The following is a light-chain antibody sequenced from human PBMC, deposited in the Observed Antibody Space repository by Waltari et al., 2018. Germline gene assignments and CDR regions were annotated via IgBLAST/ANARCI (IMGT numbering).Light chain of an antibody. Sequence: AIQLTQSPSSLSASVGDRVTITCRASQSIGNSLAWYHQTPGKAPKLLIYLTSILQSGVPSRFSGNGSGTDFTLTISSLQPEDFATYYCQKYNSAPVTWTFGQGTKVEIK. CDR3: QKYNSAPVTWT. J-gene: IGKJ1*01. CDR2: LTS. V-gene: IGKV1-13*02. CDR1: QSIGNS.